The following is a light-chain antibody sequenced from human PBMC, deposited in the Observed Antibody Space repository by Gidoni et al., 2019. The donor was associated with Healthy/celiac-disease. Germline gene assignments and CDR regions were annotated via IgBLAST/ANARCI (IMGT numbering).Light chain of an antibody. J-gene: IGKJ3*01. CDR2: GAS. V-gene: IGKV3-15*01. CDR3: QQYNNWDT. Sequence: EIVMTQSPATLSVSPGERATLSCRASQSVSSNLAWYQQKPGQAPRLLIYGASTRATGIPARFRGRGSGTEFTLTISSLQSEDFAVYYCQQYNNWDTFGPGTKVDIK. CDR1: QSVSSN.